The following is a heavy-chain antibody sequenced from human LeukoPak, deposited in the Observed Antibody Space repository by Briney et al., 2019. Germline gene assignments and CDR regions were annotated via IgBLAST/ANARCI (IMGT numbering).Heavy chain of an antibody. CDR2: ISGSGGST. V-gene: IGHV3-23*01. Sequence: GGSLRLSCAASGFTFSSYAMSWVRQAPGKGLEWVSAISGSGGSTYYADSVKGRFTISRDNAKNSLYLQMNSLRAEDTAVYYCASRRFLEWLFDYWGQGTLATVSS. CDR3: ASRRFLEWLFDY. CDR1: GFTFSSYA. D-gene: IGHD3-3*01. J-gene: IGHJ4*02.